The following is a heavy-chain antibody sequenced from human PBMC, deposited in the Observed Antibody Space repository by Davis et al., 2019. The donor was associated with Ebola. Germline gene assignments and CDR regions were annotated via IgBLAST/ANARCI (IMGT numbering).Heavy chain of an antibody. Sequence: GESLKISCAASGFTFSSYSMNWVRQAPGKGLEWVSSISSSSSYIYYADSVKGRFTISRDNAKNSLYLQMNSLRAEDTAVYYCARRVSVYYYGMDVWGQGTTVTVSS. V-gene: IGHV3-21*01. CDR2: ISSSSSYI. J-gene: IGHJ6*02. D-gene: IGHD5/OR15-5a*01. CDR3: ARRVSVYYYGMDV. CDR1: GFTFSSYS.